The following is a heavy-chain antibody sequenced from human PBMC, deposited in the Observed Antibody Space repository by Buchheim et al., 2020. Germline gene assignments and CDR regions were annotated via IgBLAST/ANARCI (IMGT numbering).Heavy chain of an antibody. D-gene: IGHD3-9*01. Sequence: EVQLLESGGGLVQPGGSLRLSCAASGFTFSSYAMSWVRQAPGKGLEWVSAISGSGGSTYYADSVNGRFTISRDTSKNTLYLQMNSLRGEDTAVYYCAKDDLYYDILTGNNWFDPWGEGTL. CDR3: AKDDLYYDILTGNNWFDP. CDR2: ISGSGGST. CDR1: GFTFSSYA. J-gene: IGHJ5*02. V-gene: IGHV3-23*01.